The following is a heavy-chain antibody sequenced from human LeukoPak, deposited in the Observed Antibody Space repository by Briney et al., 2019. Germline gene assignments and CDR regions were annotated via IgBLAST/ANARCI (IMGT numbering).Heavy chain of an antibody. CDR1: GFTFSSYS. CDR3: ARGEITIFGVHPNDY. D-gene: IGHD3-3*01. J-gene: IGHJ4*02. V-gene: IGHV3-48*01. CDR2: ISSSSSTI. Sequence: GGSLRLSCAASGFTFSSYSMNWVRQAPGKGLEWVSYISSSSSTIYQADSVKGRFTISRDNAKNSLYLQMNSLRAEDTAVYYCARGEITIFGVHPNDYWGQGTLVTVSS.